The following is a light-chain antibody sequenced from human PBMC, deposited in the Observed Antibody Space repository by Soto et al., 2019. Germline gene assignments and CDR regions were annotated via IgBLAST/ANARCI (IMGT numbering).Light chain of an antibody. Sequence: DIQMTQSPSSLSASVGVRVTITCRASQGISNYLAWYQQKPGKVPKLLIYAASTLQSGVPSRLSGCGSGTDFTLTISSPQPEAVGTYSCQKYNSASRRFRRRTKVDIK. CDR2: AAS. V-gene: IGKV1-27*01. J-gene: IGKJ1*01. CDR1: QGISNY. CDR3: QKYNSASRR.